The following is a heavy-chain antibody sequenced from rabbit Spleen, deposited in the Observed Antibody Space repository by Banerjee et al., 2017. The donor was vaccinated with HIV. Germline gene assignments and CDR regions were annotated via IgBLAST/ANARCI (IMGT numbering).Heavy chain of an antibody. J-gene: IGHJ6*01. CDR2: IDAGSSGFT. V-gene: IGHV1S45*01. Sequence: QKQLEESGGSLVKAGGTLTHTCKASGIEFSSDSYKCWVRQAPGKGLEWIACIDAGSSGFTYFASWAKGRFTISKTSSPTVTLQMTSLTAADTATYFCARDTSSSFSSYGMALWGQGTLVTVS. CDR3: ARDTSSSFSSYGMAL. D-gene: IGHD1-1*01. CDR1: GIEFSSDSY.